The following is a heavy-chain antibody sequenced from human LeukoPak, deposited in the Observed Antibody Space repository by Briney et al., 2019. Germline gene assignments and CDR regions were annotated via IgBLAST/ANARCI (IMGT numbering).Heavy chain of an antibody. V-gene: IGHV4-59*01. CDR2: IYYSGST. J-gene: IGHJ4*02. CDR3: ARGAYSSRWSYYFDY. CDR1: GGSISSYY. D-gene: IGHD6-13*01. Sequence: SETLSLTCTVSGGSISSYYWNWIRQPPGKGLEWIGYIYYSGSTNYNPSLKSRVSISVDTSKNQFSLQLSSVTAADTAVYYCARGAYSSRWSYYFDYWGQGTLVTVSS.